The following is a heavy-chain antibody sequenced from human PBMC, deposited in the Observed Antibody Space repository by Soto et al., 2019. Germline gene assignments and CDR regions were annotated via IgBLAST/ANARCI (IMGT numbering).Heavy chain of an antibody. V-gene: IGHV4-59*01. J-gene: IGHJ4*02. Sequence: SETLSLTCTVSGGSISSYYWSWIRRPPGKGLEWIGYIYYSGNTNYNPSLKSRLTISLDTSKNQFSLKLSSVTAADTAVYYCARAGAATLSDYWGQGTLVTVSS. CDR2: IYYSGNT. CDR1: GGSISSYY. CDR3: ARAGAATLSDY. D-gene: IGHD2-15*01.